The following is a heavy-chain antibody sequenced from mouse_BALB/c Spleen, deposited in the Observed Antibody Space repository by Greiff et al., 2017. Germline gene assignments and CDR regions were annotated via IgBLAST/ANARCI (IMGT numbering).Heavy chain of an antibody. CDR2: IWGDGST. CDR1: GFSLTGYG. D-gene: IGHD2-4*01. V-gene: IGHV2-6-7*01. CDR3: ARDRYDYDSAWFAY. J-gene: IGHJ3*01. Sequence: VKLMESGPGLVAPSQSLSITCTVSGFSLTGYGVNWVRQPPGKGLEWLGMIWGDGSTDYNSALKSRLSISKDNSKSQVFLKMNSLQTDDTARYYCARDRYDYDSAWFAYWGQGTLVTVSA.